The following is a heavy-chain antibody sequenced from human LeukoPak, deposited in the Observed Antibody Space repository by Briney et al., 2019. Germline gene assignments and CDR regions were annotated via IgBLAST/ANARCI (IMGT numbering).Heavy chain of an antibody. D-gene: IGHD3-10*01. J-gene: IGHJ4*02. V-gene: IGHV3-48*03. Sequence: GSLRLSCAASGFPFSSYEMNWVRQAPGKGLEWVSYISSSGSTIYYADSVKGRFTISRDNAKNSLYLQMNSLRAEDTAVYYCARETMARTSFGELDFDYWGQGTLVTVSS. CDR2: ISSSGSTI. CDR1: GFPFSSYE. CDR3: ARETMARTSFGELDFDY.